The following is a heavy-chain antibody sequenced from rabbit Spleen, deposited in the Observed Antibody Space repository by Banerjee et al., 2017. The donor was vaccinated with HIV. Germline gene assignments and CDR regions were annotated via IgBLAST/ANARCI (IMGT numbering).Heavy chain of an antibody. CDR1: GFSFSNKAV. CDR3: ARDLATMTMMITPFNL. V-gene: IGHV1S45*01. J-gene: IGHJ4*01. Sequence: QEQLVESGGGLVRPEGSLKLSCTASGFSFSNKAVMCWVRQAPGKGLQWIACINAVTGKAVYATWAKGRFTFSKTSSTTVTLRMTSLTAADRATYFCARDLATMTMMITPFNLWGQGTLVTVS. CDR2: INAVTGKA. D-gene: IGHD2-1*01.